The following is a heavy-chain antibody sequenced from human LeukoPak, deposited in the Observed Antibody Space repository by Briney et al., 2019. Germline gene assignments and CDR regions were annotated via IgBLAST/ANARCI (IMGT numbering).Heavy chain of an antibody. Sequence: SVKVSCKASGGTFSSYAISWVRQAPGQGLEWMGGIIPIFGTANYAQKFQGRVTMTTDTSTSTAYMELRSLRSDDTAVYYCARAGYSSSWYNPTYYYYMDVWGKGTTVTVSS. CDR3: ARAGYSSSWYNPTYYYYMDV. J-gene: IGHJ6*03. D-gene: IGHD6-13*01. CDR1: GGTFSSYA. CDR2: IIPIFGTA. V-gene: IGHV1-69*05.